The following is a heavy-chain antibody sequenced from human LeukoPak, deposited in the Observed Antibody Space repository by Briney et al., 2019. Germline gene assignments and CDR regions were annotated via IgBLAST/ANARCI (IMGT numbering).Heavy chain of an antibody. Sequence: ASVKVSCRASGYTFTSYYMHWVRQAPGQGLEWMGIINPSGGSTSYAQKFRGRVTMTRDTSTSTVHMELSSLRSEDTAVYYCARGADYYDSSGHYYLSDWFDPWGRGTLVTVSS. CDR1: GYTFTSYY. CDR3: ARGADYYDSSGHYYLSDWFDP. D-gene: IGHD3-22*01. CDR2: INPSGGST. V-gene: IGHV1-46*01. J-gene: IGHJ5*02.